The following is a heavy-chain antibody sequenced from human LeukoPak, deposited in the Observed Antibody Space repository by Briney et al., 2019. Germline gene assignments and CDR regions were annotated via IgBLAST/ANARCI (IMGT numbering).Heavy chain of an antibody. V-gene: IGHV1-69*13. J-gene: IGHJ4*02. CDR2: IIPIFGTA. D-gene: IGHD2-8*01. CDR1: GGTFSSYA. Sequence: LRASVKVSCKASGGTFSSYAISWVRQAPGQGLEWMGGIIPIFGTANYAQKFQGRVTITADESTSTAYMELSSLRSEDTAVYYCASDPSSTNGVRFDYWGQGTLVTVSS. CDR3: ASDPSSTNGVRFDY.